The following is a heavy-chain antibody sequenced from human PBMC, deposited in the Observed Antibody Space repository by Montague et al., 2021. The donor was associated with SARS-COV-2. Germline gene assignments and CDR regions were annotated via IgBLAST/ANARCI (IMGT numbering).Heavy chain of an antibody. CDR2: IYYSGST. V-gene: IGHV4-31*03. CDR3: ARLGSSSNWYFDL. D-gene: IGHD6-6*01. CDR1: GGSISSGGYY. Sequence: TLSLTCTVSGGSISSGGYYWSWIRQHPGKGLEWIGYIYYSGSTYYNPSRKSRVTIAVVASKNQLSLKLSSVTAADTAVYYCARLGSSSNWYFDLWGRGTMVTVSS. J-gene: IGHJ2*01.